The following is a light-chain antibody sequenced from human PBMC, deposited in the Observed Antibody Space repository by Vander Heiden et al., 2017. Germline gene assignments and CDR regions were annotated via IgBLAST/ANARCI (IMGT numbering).Light chain of an antibody. CDR2: AAS. V-gene: IGKV1-39*01. CDR1: QSISSY. J-gene: IGKJ2*01. Sequence: DIQMTQSPSSLSASVGDRVTITCRASQSISSYLNWYQQKPGKAPKLLIYAASSLQSGVPSRFSGSGSGTDFTLTISSLQPEDFATYYCQQCDSNPLTFGPGTKLEIK. CDR3: QQCDSNPLT.